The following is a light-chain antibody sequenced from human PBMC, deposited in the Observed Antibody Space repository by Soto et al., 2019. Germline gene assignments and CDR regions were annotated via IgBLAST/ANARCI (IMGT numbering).Light chain of an antibody. Sequence: DIQMTQSPSSLSASVGDRVTITCQASQDISNYLNWYQQKPGKAPKLLIYDASTLETGVPSRFSGSGSGTDFTFTISSLQPEDIATYYCQQYDNLPFGGGTKVE. V-gene: IGKV1-33*01. CDR3: QQYDNLP. CDR2: DAS. CDR1: QDISNY. J-gene: IGKJ4*01.